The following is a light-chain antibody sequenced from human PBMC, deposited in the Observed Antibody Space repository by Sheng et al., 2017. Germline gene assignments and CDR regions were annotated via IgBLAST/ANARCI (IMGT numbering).Light chain of an antibody. V-gene: IGLV3-9*01. CDR2: GND. Sequence: SYDLTQPLSVSVAPGQTARLTCAGNNIGNKYVQWYQQKPGQAPVVVIYGNDNRPSGIPERFSGSNSGNTVTLTISGVQAGDEADYYCQVWDSTTYVFGTGTKVTVL. CDR3: QVWDSTTYV. CDR1: NIGNKY. J-gene: IGLJ1*01.